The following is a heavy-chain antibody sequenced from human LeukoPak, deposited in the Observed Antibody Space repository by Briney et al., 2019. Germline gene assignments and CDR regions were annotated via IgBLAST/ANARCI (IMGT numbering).Heavy chain of an antibody. Sequence: GGSLRLSCAASGFTFSSYAVTWVRQAPGKGLEWVSAISGSGGSTYHADSVKGRFTISRDNSKNTLYLQTNSLRAEDTAVYYCAKSRDFWSGFDYWGQGTLVTVSS. J-gene: IGHJ4*02. D-gene: IGHD3-3*01. CDR2: ISGSGGST. CDR1: GFTFSSYA. V-gene: IGHV3-23*01. CDR3: AKSRDFWSGFDY.